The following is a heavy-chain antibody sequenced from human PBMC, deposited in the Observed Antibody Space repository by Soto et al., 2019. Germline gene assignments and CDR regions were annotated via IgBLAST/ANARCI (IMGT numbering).Heavy chain of an antibody. CDR1: GFTFSSYA. J-gene: IGHJ6*02. CDR2: ISGSGGST. CDR3: AKRIATSGLYYYYAMDV. Sequence: EVQLLESGGGLVQPGGSLRLSCAASGFTFSSYAMSWVRQAPGKGLEWVSAISGSGGSTYYADSVKGRFAISRDNSKNPLYLQMNSLRAEDTAVYYCAKRIATSGLYYYYAMDVWGQGTTVTVSS. V-gene: IGHV3-23*01. D-gene: IGHD1-26*01.